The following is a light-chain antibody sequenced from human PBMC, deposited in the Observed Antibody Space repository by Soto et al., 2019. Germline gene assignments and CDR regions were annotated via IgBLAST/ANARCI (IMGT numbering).Light chain of an antibody. CDR3: QQRSDWPLT. V-gene: IGKV3D-20*02. Sequence: DIVLTQPPGTLSWSPGERATLSCGASQSVSSSYLAWYQQNPGQAPRLLIYGASSRATGIPDRFSGSGYETDFTLTISSLETEDFAVYYCQQRSDWPLTFGGGTKVDIK. CDR2: GAS. J-gene: IGKJ4*01. CDR1: QSVSSSY.